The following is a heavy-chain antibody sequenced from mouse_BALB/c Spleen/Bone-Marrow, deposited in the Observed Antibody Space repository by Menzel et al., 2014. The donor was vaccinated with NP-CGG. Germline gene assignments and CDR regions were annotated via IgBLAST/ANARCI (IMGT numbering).Heavy chain of an antibody. CDR2: ILPGSGTT. V-gene: IGHV1-9*01. Sequence: VQLQQSGAELMKPGASVKISCKTTGYTFSTYWIEWVKQRPGHGLEWIGEILPGSGTTNYNEKFKGKATFTADTSSNTAYMQLSSLTSEDSAVYYCARLITTGGFAYWGQGTLVPVSA. CDR3: ARLITTGGFAY. CDR1: GYTFSTYW. D-gene: IGHD2-4*01. J-gene: IGHJ3*01.